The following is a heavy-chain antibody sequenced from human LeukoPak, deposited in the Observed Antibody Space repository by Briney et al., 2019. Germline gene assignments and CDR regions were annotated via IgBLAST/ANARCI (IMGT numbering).Heavy chain of an antibody. J-gene: IGHJ4*02. Sequence: PSETLSLTCTGSGGSITSYYRSWIRQPPGKGLEWIGYVYSTGTTNYNPSLESRVTVSVNTSKNQFSLKMSSVTAADTAVYYCARATPYSSGWPRFDYWGQGTLVTVSS. D-gene: IGHD6-19*01. V-gene: IGHV4-59*01. CDR3: ARATPYSSGWPRFDY. CDR1: GGSITSYY. CDR2: VYSTGTT.